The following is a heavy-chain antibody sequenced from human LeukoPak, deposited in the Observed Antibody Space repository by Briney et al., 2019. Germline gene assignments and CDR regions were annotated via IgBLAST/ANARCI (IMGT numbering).Heavy chain of an antibody. J-gene: IGHJ5*02. CDR3: AKDLPWFDP. Sequence: GGSLRLSCAASGFTFSYFWMSWVRQAPGKGLEWVANINLDGTEKHYVDSVKGRFTISRDNARKSLYLQMNSLRAEDTAVYYCAKDLPWFDPWGQGTLVTVSS. CDR2: INLDGTEK. V-gene: IGHV3-7*01. CDR1: GFTFSYFW.